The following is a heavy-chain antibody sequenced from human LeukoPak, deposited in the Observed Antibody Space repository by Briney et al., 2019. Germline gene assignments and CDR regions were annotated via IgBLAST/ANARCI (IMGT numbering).Heavy chain of an antibody. CDR2: ISSSSSYI. Sequence: GGSLRLSCAASGFIVSGDFMSWVRQAPGKGLEWVSSISSSSSYIYYADSVKGRFTISRDNAKNSLYLQMNSLRAEDTAVYYCARSLSLYAQFDYWGQGTLVTVSS. CDR1: GFIVSGDF. V-gene: IGHV3-21*01. CDR3: ARSLSLYAQFDY. J-gene: IGHJ4*02. D-gene: IGHD3-16*02.